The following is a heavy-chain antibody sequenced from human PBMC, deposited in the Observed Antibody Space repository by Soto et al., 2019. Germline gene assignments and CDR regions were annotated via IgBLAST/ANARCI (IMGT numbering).Heavy chain of an antibody. D-gene: IGHD6-13*01. CDR1: GGTFSSYA. J-gene: IGHJ5*02. CDR2: IIPIFGTA. CDR3: ARDVALGSSWSPWFDP. V-gene: IGHV1-69*13. Sequence: SVKVSCKASGGTFSSYAISWVRQAPGQGLEWMGGIIPIFGTANYAQKFQGRVTITADESTSTAYMELSSLRSEDTAVYYCARDVALGSSWSPWFDPWGQGTLVTVSS.